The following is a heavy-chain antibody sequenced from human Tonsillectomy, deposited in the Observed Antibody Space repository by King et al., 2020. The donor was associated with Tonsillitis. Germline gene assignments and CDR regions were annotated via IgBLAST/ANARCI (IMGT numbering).Heavy chain of an antibody. Sequence: VQLVESGGGVVQPGRSLRLSCAASGFTFSSYGMHWVRQAPGKGLEWVAVIWDDGNNKYYRDSVKGRFTIPRDNSKNTLYLQMNSLRAEDTAVYYCASCLSGTKYYYYYGLDVWGQGTTVTVSS. CDR3: ASCLSGTKYYYYYGLDV. V-gene: IGHV3-33*01. CDR1: GFTFSSYG. D-gene: IGHD2-8*01. CDR2: IWDDGNNK. J-gene: IGHJ6*02.